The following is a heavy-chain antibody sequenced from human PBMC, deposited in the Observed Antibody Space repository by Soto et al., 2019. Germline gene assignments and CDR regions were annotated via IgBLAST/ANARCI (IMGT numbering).Heavy chain of an antibody. D-gene: IGHD5-12*01. J-gene: IGHJ4*02. CDR1: GASISSGDYF. V-gene: IGHV4-30-4*01. Sequence: KTSETLSLTCTVSGASISSGDYFWSWIRQSPGKGLGWIGYIYDSGSSYYNPSLKSRVTMSVDTSKNQFSLKLSSVTAADTAVYYCAREKGYISGPKNFDYWGQGTLVTVSS. CDR3: AREKGYISGPKNFDY. CDR2: IYDSGSS.